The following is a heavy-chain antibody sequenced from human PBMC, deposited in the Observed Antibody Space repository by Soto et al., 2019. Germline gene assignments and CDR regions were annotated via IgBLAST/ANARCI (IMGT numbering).Heavy chain of an antibody. J-gene: IGHJ6*02. CDR1: GYTFTGNF. CDR2: INPNSGGT. V-gene: IGHV1-2*02. Sequence: QVQLVQSGAEVKKPGASVKVSCKASGYTFTGNFMHWVRQAPGQGLAWMGWINPNSGGTNYAQKFQGRVTMTRDTSIITAYMEQSRLRSDDTAVYYCARTELRFLEWSSGYYYAMDVGGQGTTVTVSS. CDR3: ARTELRFLEWSSGYYYAMDV. D-gene: IGHD3-3*01.